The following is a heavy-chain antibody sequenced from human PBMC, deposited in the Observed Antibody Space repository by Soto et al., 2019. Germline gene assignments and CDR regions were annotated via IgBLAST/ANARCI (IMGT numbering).Heavy chain of an antibody. D-gene: IGHD2-15*01. V-gene: IGHV3-23*01. Sequence: QSGGSLRLSCAASGFTFSSYAMSWVRQAPGKGLEWVSAISGSGGSTYYADSVKGRFTISRDNSKNTLYLQMNSLRAEDTAVYYCAKPDCSGGSCYGTWDAFDIWGQGTMVTVSS. J-gene: IGHJ3*02. CDR1: GFTFSSYA. CDR2: ISGSGGST. CDR3: AKPDCSGGSCYGTWDAFDI.